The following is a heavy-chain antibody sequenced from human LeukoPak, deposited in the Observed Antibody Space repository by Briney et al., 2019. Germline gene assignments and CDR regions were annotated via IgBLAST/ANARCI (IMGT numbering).Heavy chain of an antibody. CDR3: ARYGGYYYYYMDV. V-gene: IGHV1-69*04. J-gene: IGHJ6*03. CDR1: GGTFSSYA. CDR2: IIPILGIA. Sequence: GSSVKVSCKASGGTFSSYAISWVRQAPGQGLEWMGRIIPILGIANYAQKFQGRVTITADKSTSTAYMELSSLRSEDTAVYYCARYGGYYYYYMDVWGKGTTVTVSS. D-gene: IGHD3-16*01.